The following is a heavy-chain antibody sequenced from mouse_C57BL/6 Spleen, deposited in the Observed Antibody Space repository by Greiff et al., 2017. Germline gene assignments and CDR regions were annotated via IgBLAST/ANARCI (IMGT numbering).Heavy chain of an antibody. D-gene: IGHD2-3*01. CDR2: ISSGGDYI. CDR1: GFTFSSYA. CDR3: TRNDGYEGFAY. Sequence: EVNVVESGEGLVKPGGSLKLSCAASGFTFSSYAMSWVRQTPEKRLEWVAYISSGGDYIYYADTVKGRFTISRDNARNTLYLQMSSLKSEDTAMYYCTRNDGYEGFAYWGQGTLVTVSA. V-gene: IGHV5-9-1*02. J-gene: IGHJ3*01.